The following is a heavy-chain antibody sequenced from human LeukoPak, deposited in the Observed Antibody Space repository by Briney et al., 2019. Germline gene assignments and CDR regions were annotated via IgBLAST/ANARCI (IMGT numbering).Heavy chain of an antibody. Sequence: GASVKVSCKASGCTFTGYYMHWVRQAPGQGLEWMGWINPNSGGTNYAQKFQGRVTMTRDTSISTAYMELSRLRSDDTAVYYCARWYDFWSGYSNSGFDYWGQGTLVTVSS. V-gene: IGHV1-2*02. CDR3: ARWYDFWSGYSNSGFDY. CDR2: INPNSGGT. D-gene: IGHD3-3*01. J-gene: IGHJ4*02. CDR1: GCTFTGYY.